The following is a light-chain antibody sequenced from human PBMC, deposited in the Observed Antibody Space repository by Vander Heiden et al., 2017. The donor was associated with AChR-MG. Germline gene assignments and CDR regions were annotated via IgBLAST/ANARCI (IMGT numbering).Light chain of an antibody. CDR1: SSDVGGYNY. Sequence: QAALTQPASVSGSPGQSITVSCTGTSSDVGGYNYVSWYQHHPGKAPKLIIFDVTSRPPGVSNRFSGSKSGNTASLTISGLQAEDEADYYCSSYTGSSTLGVFGGGTKLTVL. CDR3: SSYTGSSTLGV. V-gene: IGLV2-14*03. CDR2: DVT. J-gene: IGLJ2*01.